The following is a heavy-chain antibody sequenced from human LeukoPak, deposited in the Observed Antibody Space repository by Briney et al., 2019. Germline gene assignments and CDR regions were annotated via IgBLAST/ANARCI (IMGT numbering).Heavy chain of an antibody. D-gene: IGHD2-15*01. V-gene: IGHV1-46*01. CDR2: INPSGGST. CDR1: GYTFTRYF. J-gene: IGHJ4*02. Sequence: ASVKVSCKASGYTFTRYFIHWVRQAPGRGLEWMGTINPSGGSTGYAQKFQGRVTMTRDTSTGTVYMELSSLRSEDTAVYYCAREGGGGIDIEPSFDYWGQGTLVTVSS. CDR3: AREGGGGIDIEPSFDY.